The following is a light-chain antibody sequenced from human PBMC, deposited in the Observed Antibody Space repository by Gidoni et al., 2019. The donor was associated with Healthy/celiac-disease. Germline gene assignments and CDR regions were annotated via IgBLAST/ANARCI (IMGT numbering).Light chain of an antibody. Sequence: DVGSYNRVSWYQQPPGTAPKLMIYEVSNRPSGVPDRFSGSKSGNTASLTISGLQAEDEADYYCSSYTSSSTLFGGGTKLTVL. J-gene: IGLJ2*01. V-gene: IGLV2-18*02. CDR2: EVS. CDR3: SSYTSSSTL. CDR1: DVGSYNR.